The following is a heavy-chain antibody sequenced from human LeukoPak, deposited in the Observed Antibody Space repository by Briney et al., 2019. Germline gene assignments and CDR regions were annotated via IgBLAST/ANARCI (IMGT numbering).Heavy chain of an antibody. J-gene: IGHJ4*02. Sequence: SETLSLTCTVSGGSVSNGSYYWSWIRQPPGKGLEWIGYIYYSGSTNYNPSLKSRVTISVDTSKNQFSLKLSSVTAADTAVYYCARDLGYCSGGSCSHFDYWGQGTLVTVSS. D-gene: IGHD2-15*01. V-gene: IGHV4-61*01. CDR3: ARDLGYCSGGSCSHFDY. CDR2: IYYSGST. CDR1: GGSVSNGSYY.